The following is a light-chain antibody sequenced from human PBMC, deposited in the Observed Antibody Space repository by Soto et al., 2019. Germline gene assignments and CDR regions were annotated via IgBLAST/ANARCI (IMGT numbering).Light chain of an antibody. CDR1: SSDVGGYNY. V-gene: IGLV2-8*01. CDR2: EVS. CDR3: SSYAGSNPVV. Sequence: QSALTQPPSASGSPGQSVTISCTGTSSDVGGYNYVSWYQQHPGKAPKLMIYEVSKRPSGVPDRFSGSKSGNTASLTVSGLQAKDEADYYCSSYAGSNPVVFGGGTKLTVL. J-gene: IGLJ2*01.